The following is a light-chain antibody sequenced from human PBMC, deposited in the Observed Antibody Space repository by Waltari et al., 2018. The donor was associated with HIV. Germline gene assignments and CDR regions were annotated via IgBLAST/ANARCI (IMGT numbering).Light chain of an antibody. CDR3: QQYGSSPYT. V-gene: IGKV3-20*01. Sequence: EIVLTQSPGTLSLSPGERATLSCRATQAVNNNYLAWYQQKPGKAPRLLIYGASIRATGIPYRFSGGGSGTDFTLTISRLEPEDFAVYFCQQYGSSPYTFGQGTKLEIK. CDR2: GAS. CDR1: QAVNNNY. J-gene: IGKJ2*01.